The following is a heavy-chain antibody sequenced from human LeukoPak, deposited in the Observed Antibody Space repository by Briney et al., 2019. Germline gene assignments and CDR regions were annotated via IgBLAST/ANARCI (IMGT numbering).Heavy chain of an antibody. J-gene: IGHJ4*02. CDR3: ARDLAVAGMTFDY. CDR2: ISSSSSYI. CDR1: GFTFSSYS. D-gene: IGHD6-19*01. V-gene: IGHV3-21*01. Sequence: GGSLRLSCVASGFTFSSYSMNWDRQAPGKGLEWVSSISSSSSYIYYADSVKGRFTISRDNAKNSLYLQMNSLRAEDTAVYYCARDLAVAGMTFDYWGQGTLVTVSS.